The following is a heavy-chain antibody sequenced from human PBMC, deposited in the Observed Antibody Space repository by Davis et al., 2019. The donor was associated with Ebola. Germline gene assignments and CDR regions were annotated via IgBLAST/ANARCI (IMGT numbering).Heavy chain of an antibody. D-gene: IGHD3-9*01. V-gene: IGHV1-18*01. Sequence: AASVKVSCKASGYTFNNYGVSWMRQAPGQGLEWMGWISAYNGDTNSAPRLQGRVTMTTDTSTSKAYMELRSLRSDDTAIYYCARLPHAILTDSLRGLGMDVGGKGTTVTVSS. CDR3: ARLPHAILTDSLRGLGMDV. J-gene: IGHJ6*04. CDR2: ISAYNGDT. CDR1: GYTFNNYG.